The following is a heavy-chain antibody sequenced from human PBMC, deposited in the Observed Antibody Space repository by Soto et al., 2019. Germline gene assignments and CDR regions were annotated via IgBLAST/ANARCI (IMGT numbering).Heavy chain of an antibody. J-gene: IGHJ6*02. CDR1: GGSIRSGGYY. CDR3: ARDRLMATAGTARHYFGLDV. D-gene: IGHD5-18*01. CDR2: IYYSGNT. V-gene: IGHV4-31*03. Sequence: QVQLQASGPGLVKPSQTLSLTCTVSGGSIRSGGYYWSWVRQNPRRGLEWIGNIYYSGNTYYNPSLKSRLTISVDTSKNQFSLNRSSVTAADPAVYYCARDRLMATAGTARHYFGLDVWGQGTTVTVSS.